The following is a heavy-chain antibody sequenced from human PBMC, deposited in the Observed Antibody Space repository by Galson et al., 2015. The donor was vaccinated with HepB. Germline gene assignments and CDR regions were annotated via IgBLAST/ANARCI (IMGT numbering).Heavy chain of an antibody. D-gene: IGHD3-22*01. Sequence: SLRLSSVAPGFTFSSYNMLCARQAPGKGLEWVSYISSSSSTIYYADSVKGRFSISRGNAKNSLYLQMNSLRDEDTAVYYCARDPQAYYYDSSGYYYVTYEGLFDYWGQGTLVTVSS. CDR1: GFTFSSYN. CDR2: ISSSSSTI. J-gene: IGHJ4*02. V-gene: IGHV3-48*02. CDR3: ARDPQAYYYDSSGYYYVTYEGLFDY.